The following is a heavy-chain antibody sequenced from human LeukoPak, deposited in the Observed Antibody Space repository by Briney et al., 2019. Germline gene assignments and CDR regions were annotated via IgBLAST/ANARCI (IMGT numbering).Heavy chain of an antibody. V-gene: IGHV4-39*01. J-gene: IGHJ6*02. CDR3: ARHINGSGSTGPRGYYYYYYGMDV. CDR1: GGSISISSYY. D-gene: IGHD3-10*01. Sequence: SETLSLTCTVSGGSISISSYYWGWIRQPPGKGLEWIGSIYYSGSTYYNPSLKSRVTISVDTSKNQFSLKLSSVTAADTAVYYCARHINGSGSTGPRGYYYYYYGMDVWGQGTTVTVSS. CDR2: IYYSGST.